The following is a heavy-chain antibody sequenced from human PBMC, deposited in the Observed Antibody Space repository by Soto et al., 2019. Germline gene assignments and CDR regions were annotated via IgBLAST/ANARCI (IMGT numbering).Heavy chain of an antibody. CDR2: IIPIFGTA. CDR1: GGTFSSYA. Sequence: QVQLVQSGAEVKKPGSSVKVSCKASGGTFSSYAISWVRQAPGQGLEWMGGIIPIFGTANYAQKFQGRVKIIAXXSTSTAYMELSSLXXXXXXXXXXXXXXXXXXXXXYXGQGTLVTVSS. J-gene: IGHJ4*02. CDR3: XXXXXXXXXXXY. V-gene: IGHV1-69*12.